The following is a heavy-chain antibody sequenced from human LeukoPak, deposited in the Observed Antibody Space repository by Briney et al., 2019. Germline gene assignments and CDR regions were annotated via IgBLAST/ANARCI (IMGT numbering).Heavy chain of an antibody. CDR1: GYSFTSYW. CDR2: IYPGGSDT. Sequence: HGESLKISCKGSGYSFTSYWIGWVRQMPGKGLEWMGIIYPGGSDTRYSPSFQGQVTISADKSISTAYLQWSSLKASDTAMYYCARSGTQEWELLDYWGQGTLVTVSS. J-gene: IGHJ4*02. D-gene: IGHD1-26*01. V-gene: IGHV5-51*01. CDR3: ARSGTQEWELLDY.